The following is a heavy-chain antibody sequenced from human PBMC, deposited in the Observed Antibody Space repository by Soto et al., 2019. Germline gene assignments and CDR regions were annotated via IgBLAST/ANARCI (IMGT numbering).Heavy chain of an antibody. CDR1: GGSITTGGSY. D-gene: IGHD2-2*02. CDR2: IYHSGNT. V-gene: IGHV4-31*03. CDR3: ARARFQVLYGKPYFDS. Sequence: LSLTCTVSGGSITTGGSYWSWIRQHPGKGLEWIGNIYHSGNTYYHPSLMSRLTISVDTSKNHFSLMVDSVTAADTAVYYCARARFQVLYGKPYFDSWGQGTLVTVSS. J-gene: IGHJ4*02.